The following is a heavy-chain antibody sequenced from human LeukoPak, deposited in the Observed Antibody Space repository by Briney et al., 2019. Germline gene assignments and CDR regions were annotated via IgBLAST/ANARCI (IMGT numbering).Heavy chain of an antibody. CDR1: GYSFTGYY. CDR3: ARDLPRGNHQRFYFDY. D-gene: IGHD1-14*01. J-gene: IGHJ4*02. V-gene: IGHV1-2*02. Sequence: GASVKVSCKVSGYSFTGYYIHWVRQAPGQGFEWMGWINPNRGDTNYAQKFQGRVTLTKDTSISTAFMELYSLRSDDTAVYYCARDLPRGNHQRFYFDYWGRGTLITVSS. CDR2: INPNRGDT.